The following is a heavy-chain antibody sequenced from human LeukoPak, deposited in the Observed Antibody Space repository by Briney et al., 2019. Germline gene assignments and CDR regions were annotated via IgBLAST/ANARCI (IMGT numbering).Heavy chain of an antibody. CDR3: ATRPPDDTYYGVFDY. V-gene: IGHV3-23*01. CDR1: GLTFSRHA. Sequence: GGSLRLSCAASGLTFSRHAMTWVRQSPGKGLEWVSGITSSGGSTYYTDSVKGRFTISRDNSKNTVFLQMNSLRAEDTAVYYCATRPPDDTYYGVFDYWGQGTLVTVSS. J-gene: IGHJ4*02. D-gene: IGHD3-10*01. CDR2: ITSSGGST.